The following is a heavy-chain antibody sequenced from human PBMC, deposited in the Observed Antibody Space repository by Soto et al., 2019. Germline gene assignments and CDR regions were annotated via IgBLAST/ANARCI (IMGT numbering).Heavy chain of an antibody. J-gene: IGHJ4*02. CDR1: GVSFSGYY. CDR2: INHSGST. D-gene: IGHD6-6*01. V-gene: IGHV4-34*01. Sequence: SETLSLTCAVYGVSFSGYYWSWILQPPGKGLEWIGEINHSGSTNYNPSLKSRVTISVDTSKNQFSLKLSSVTAADTAVYYCARDVLYSTSRIDSCGQGTLVTVAS. CDR3: ARDVLYSTSRIDS.